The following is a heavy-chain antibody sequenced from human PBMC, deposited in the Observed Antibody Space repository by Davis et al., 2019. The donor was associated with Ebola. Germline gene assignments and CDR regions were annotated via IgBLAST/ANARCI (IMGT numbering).Heavy chain of an antibody. V-gene: IGHV4-39*07. CDR3: ARGLGMGWFDP. J-gene: IGHJ5*02. CDR2: IYYSGST. D-gene: IGHD6-13*01. CDR1: GGSIGSTSYY. Sequence: SETLSLTCTVSGGSIGSTSYYWGWIRQPPGKGLEWIGTIYYSGSTYSNPSLKSRVTISVDTSKNQFSLKVTSVTAADTAVYYCARGLGMGWFDPWGQGTLVTVSS.